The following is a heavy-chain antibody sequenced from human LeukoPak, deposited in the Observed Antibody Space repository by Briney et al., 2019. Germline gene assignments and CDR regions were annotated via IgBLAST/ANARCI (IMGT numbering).Heavy chain of an antibody. J-gene: IGHJ4*02. V-gene: IGHV3-7*01. D-gene: IGHD2-2*01. CDR2: IKQDGSEK. CDR1: GFTFSNAW. Sequence: GGFLRLSCAASGFTFSNAWMSWVRQAPGKGLEWVANIKQDGSEKNYVDSVKGRLTISRDNAKNSLYLQMNSLRAEDTAVYYCAVLTYQLLDYYFDYWGQGTLVTVSS. CDR3: AVLTYQLLDYYFDY.